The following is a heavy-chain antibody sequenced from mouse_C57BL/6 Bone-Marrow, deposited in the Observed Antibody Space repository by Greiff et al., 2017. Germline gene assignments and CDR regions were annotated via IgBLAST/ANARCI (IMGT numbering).Heavy chain of an antibody. CDR3: TTGKTAQASLAY. J-gene: IGHJ3*01. CDR1: GFNINDDY. D-gene: IGHD3-2*02. V-gene: IGHV14-4*01. CDR2: IDPENGDT. Sequence: VQLKESGAELVRPGASVKLSCTASGFNINDDYMHWVKQRPEQGLEWIGWIDPENGDTEYASKFQGKATITADTSSNTAYLQLSSLTSEDTAVYYCTTGKTAQASLAYWGQGTLVTVSA.